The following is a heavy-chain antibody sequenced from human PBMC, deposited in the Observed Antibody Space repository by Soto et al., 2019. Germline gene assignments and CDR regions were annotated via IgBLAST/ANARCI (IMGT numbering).Heavy chain of an antibody. CDR2: IIPVFGPV. D-gene: IGHD6-13*01. V-gene: IGHV1-69*01. Sequence: QVRLVQSGAEVKKPGSSVKVSCKASVGTFSNYAITWLRLAPGQGLEWLGGIIPVFGPVNYAQKFQGRVTITADDPTSTVYMELNRLRSEDTAVSYCARDNPYTNSFGNWFDPWGQGTVVIVS. CDR1: VGTFSNYA. CDR3: ARDNPYTNSFGNWFDP. J-gene: IGHJ5*02.